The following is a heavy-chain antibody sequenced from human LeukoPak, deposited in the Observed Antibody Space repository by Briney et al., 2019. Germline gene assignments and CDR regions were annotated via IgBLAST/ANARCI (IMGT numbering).Heavy chain of an antibody. CDR2: INHSGST. V-gene: IGHV4-34*01. D-gene: IGHD6-19*01. CDR1: GGSFSGYY. Sequence: SETLSLTCAVYGGSFSGYYWSWIRQPPGKGLEWIGEINHSGSTNYNPSLKSRVTISVDTSKNQFSLKLSSVTAADTAVYYCARGLKQWLVRYYYYYYMDVWGKGTTVTVSS. CDR3: ARGLKQWLVRYYYYYYMDV. J-gene: IGHJ6*03.